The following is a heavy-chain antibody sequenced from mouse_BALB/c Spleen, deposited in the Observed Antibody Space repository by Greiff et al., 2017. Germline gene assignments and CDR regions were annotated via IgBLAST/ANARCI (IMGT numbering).Heavy chain of an antibody. CDR2: ISSGGGST. V-gene: IGHV5-12-1*01. Sequence: EVKVVESGGGLVKPGGSLKLSCAASGFAFSSYDMSWVRQTPEKRLEWVAYISSGGGSTYYPDTVKGRFTISRDNAKNTLYLQMSSLKSEDTAMYYCARHGDDYDFAYWGQGTLVTVSA. J-gene: IGHJ3*01. CDR1: GFAFSSYD. CDR3: ARHGDDYDFAY. D-gene: IGHD2-4*01.